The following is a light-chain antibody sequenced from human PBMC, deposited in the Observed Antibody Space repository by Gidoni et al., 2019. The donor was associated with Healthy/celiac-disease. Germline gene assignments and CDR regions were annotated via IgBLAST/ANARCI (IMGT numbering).Light chain of an antibody. V-gene: IGKV1-12*01. Sequence: DIQMTQSPSSVSASVGDRVTSTCRASPGISSWLAWYQQKPGKAPKLLIYSASMLQSGVPSRVSGSGSGTDFTLTISSLQPEDFATYYCQQANSFPVTFGQGTKVEIK. CDR1: PGISSW. CDR2: SAS. J-gene: IGKJ1*01. CDR3: QQANSFPVT.